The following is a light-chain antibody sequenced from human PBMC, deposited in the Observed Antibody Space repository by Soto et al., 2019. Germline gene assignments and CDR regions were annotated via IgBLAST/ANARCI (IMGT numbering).Light chain of an antibody. V-gene: IGKV3-15*01. CDR3: QQYNNWPQT. CDR2: GAS. Sequence: EIVLTQSPGTLSLSPGERSTLSCMASQSVSSSYLAWYQQKPGQAPRLLIYGASTRATGIPARFSGSGSGTEFTLTISSLQSEDFAVYYCQQYNNWPQTFGQGTNVDFK. CDR1: QSVSSSY. J-gene: IGKJ1*01.